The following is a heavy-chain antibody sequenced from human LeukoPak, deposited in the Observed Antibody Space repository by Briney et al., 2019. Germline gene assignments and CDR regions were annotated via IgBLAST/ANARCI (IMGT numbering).Heavy chain of an antibody. J-gene: IGHJ4*01. D-gene: IGHD6-19*01. CDR3: AKGIYSSGWSYFDY. CDR2: LSGSGITT. Sequence: GGSLRLSCAASGYTFSNSAMSWVRQAPGKGLEWVSTLSGSGITTYYADSVKGRFTISRDNSKNTLYLQMNSLRAEDTAVYYCAKGIYSSGWSYFDYWGHGTLVTVSS. V-gene: IGHV3-23*01. CDR1: GYTFSNSA.